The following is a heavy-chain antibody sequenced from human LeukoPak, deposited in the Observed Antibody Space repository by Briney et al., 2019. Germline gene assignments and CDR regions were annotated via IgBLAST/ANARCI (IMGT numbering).Heavy chain of an antibody. D-gene: IGHD1-26*01. CDR3: AGIARWEQEEVDY. Sequence: SETLSLTCTVSGGSISSYYWSWIRQPPGKGLEWIGYIYYSGSTNYNPSLKSRVTISVDPSKNQFSLKLSSVTAAGAAVYYCAGIARWEQEEVDYWVQGTLVTVTA. CDR2: IYYSGST. V-gene: IGHV4-59*01. CDR1: GGSISSYY. J-gene: IGHJ4*02.